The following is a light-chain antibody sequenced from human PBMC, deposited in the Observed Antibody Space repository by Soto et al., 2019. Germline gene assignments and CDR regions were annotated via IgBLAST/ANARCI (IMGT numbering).Light chain of an antibody. CDR3: QVWPGTTDHPGV. V-gene: IGLV3-21*02. CDR1: SIGSKS. CDR2: DDS. J-gene: IGLJ1*01. Sequence: SYELTQPPSVSVAPGQTARITCEGDSIGSKSVHWYQQKPGQAPVLVVYDDSGRPSTIPERFSGSNSGNTASLTLSRVEAGDEADYYCQVWPGTTDHPGVFGPGTKLTVL.